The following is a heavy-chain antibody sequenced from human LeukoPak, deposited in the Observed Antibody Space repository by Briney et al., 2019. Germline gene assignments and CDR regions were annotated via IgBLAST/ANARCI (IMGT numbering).Heavy chain of an antibody. CDR1: GGSFSGYY. Sequence: PSETLSLTXAVYGGSFSGYYWSWIRQPPGKGLEWIGEINHSGSTNYNPSLKSRVTISVDTPKNQFSLKLSSVTAADTAVYYCAIYASPSSGAFDIWGQGTMVTVSS. CDR3: AIYASPSSGAFDI. D-gene: IGHD3-10*01. J-gene: IGHJ3*02. V-gene: IGHV4-34*01. CDR2: INHSGST.